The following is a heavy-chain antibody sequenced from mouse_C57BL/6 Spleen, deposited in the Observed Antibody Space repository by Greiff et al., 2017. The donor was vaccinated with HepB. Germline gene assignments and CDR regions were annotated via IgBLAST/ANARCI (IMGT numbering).Heavy chain of an antibody. CDR1: GYAFSSYW. CDR3: ARSMVTTRVYYAMDY. V-gene: IGHV1-80*01. CDR2: IYPGDGDT. Sequence: VQLQQSGAELVKPGASVKISCKASGYAFSSYWMNWVKQRPGKGLEWIGQIYPGDGDTNYNGKFKGKATLTADKSSSTAYMQRSSLTSEDSAVYFCARSMVTTRVYYAMDYWGQGTSVTVSS. J-gene: IGHJ4*01. D-gene: IGHD2-2*01.